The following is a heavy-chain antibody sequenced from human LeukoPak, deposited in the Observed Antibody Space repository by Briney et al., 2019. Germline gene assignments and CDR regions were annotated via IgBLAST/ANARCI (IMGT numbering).Heavy chain of an antibody. CDR1: GFTFSGSA. V-gene: IGHV3-73*01. J-gene: IGHJ4*02. CDR2: IRSKANSYAT. D-gene: IGHD3-22*01. Sequence: GGSLRLSCAASGFTFSGSAMHRVRQASGKGLEWVGRIRSKANSYATAYAASVKGRFTISRDDSKNTAYLQMNSLKTEDTAVYYCTRHTHYYDSSGYFSWGQGTLVTVSS. CDR3: TRHTHYYDSSGYFS.